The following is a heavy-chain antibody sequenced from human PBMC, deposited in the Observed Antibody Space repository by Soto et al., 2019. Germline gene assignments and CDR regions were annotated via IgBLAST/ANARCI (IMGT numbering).Heavy chain of an antibody. J-gene: IGHJ6*02. CDR3: ATPLAYAMRGWDGLDV. CDR2: IISIFGTT. CDR1: GGTFSSYV. D-gene: IGHD2-8*01. V-gene: IGHV1-69*01. Sequence: QVQLVQSGAEVKKPGSSVKVSCKASGGTFSSYVIGWVRQAPGQGLEWMGGIISIFGTTHYAQRFQGRVTITADESPSTAYMELSSLSSEDTAVYYCATPLAYAMRGWDGLDVWGQGTTVTVSS.